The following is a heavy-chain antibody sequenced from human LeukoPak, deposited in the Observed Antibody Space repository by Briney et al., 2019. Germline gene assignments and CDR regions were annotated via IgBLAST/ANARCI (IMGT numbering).Heavy chain of an antibody. CDR2: ISRSGTTI. CDR3: ARGRHGYNFADY. D-gene: IGHD5-24*01. Sequence: GGSLRLSCAASGFNFSDPYMGWIRQAPGKGLEWISYISRSGTTIHYADSVKGRFTISRDNVKNSLYLQMKSLRAEDTAVYYCARGRHGYNFADYWVQGTLVTVSS. CDR1: GFNFSDPY. J-gene: IGHJ4*02. V-gene: IGHV3-11*01.